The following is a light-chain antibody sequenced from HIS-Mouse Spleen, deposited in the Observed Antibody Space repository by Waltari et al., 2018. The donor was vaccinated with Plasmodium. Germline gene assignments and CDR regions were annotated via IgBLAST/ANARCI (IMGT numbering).Light chain of an antibody. Sequence: QSALTQPPSASGSPGQSVTISCTGTSSDVGGYNYVSWYQQHPGKAPKLMIYEVCKRPSGVPYRFSGSKSGNTASLTVSGLQAEDEADYYCSSYAGSNNLVFGGGTKLTVL. J-gene: IGLJ2*01. V-gene: IGLV2-8*01. CDR1: SSDVGGYNY. CDR3: SSYAGSNNLV. CDR2: EVC.